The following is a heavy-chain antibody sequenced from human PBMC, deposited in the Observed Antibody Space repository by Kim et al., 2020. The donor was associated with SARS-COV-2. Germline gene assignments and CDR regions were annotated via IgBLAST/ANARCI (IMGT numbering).Heavy chain of an antibody. V-gene: IGHV1-8*01. CDR1: GYTFTSYD. CDR3: ARLLGQRAPNFLDS. CDR2: TNPYSGDT. Sequence: ASGKVSCKASGYTFTSYDINWVRQATGQGLAWMGWTNPYSGDTGYVQKFQGRVTMTRNTSINTAYMEVSSLRSEDTAVYYCARLLGQRAPNFLDSWGQGTQVTVSS. J-gene: IGHJ4*02. D-gene: IGHD1-26*01.